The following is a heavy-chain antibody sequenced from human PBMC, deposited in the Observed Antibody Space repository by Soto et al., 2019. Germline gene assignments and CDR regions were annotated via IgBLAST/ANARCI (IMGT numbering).Heavy chain of an antibody. CDR1: GGSISSVGYY. V-gene: IGHV4-31*03. Sequence: QVQLQESGPGLVKPSQTLSLTCTVSGGSISSVGYYWSWIRQHPGKGLEWIGYIYHSGSTYYNPSLKSRVTISVYTSKNQFSLKLSSVTVADTAVYYCAREAAGILNWFDPWGQGTLVTVSS. D-gene: IGHD6-25*01. CDR3: AREAAGILNWFDP. CDR2: IYHSGST. J-gene: IGHJ5*02.